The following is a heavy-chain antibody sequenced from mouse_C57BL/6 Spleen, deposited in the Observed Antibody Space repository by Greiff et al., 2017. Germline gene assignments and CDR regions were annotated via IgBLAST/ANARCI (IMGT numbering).Heavy chain of an antibody. CDR2: INPNNGGT. Sequence: SGPELVKPGASVKIPCKASGYTFTDYNMDWVKQSHGKSLEWIGDINPNNGGTIYNQKFKGKATLTVDKSSSTAYMELRSLTSEDTAVYYCARSSYGSSYWYFDVWGTGTTVTVSS. CDR3: ARSSYGSSYWYFDV. CDR1: GYTFTDYN. V-gene: IGHV1-18*01. D-gene: IGHD1-1*01. J-gene: IGHJ1*03.